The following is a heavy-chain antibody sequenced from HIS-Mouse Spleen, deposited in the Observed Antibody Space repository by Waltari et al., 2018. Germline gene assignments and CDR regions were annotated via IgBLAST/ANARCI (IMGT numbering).Heavy chain of an antibody. V-gene: IGHV4-39*07. CDR1: GGSIRSSSYF. D-gene: IGHD6-13*01. CDR3: AREIPYSSSWYDWYFDL. Sequence: QLQLQESGPGLVKPSDTLSLTCTVSGGSIRSSSYFWGWVRHPPGKGLEWIGSIYYSGSTYYNPSLKSRVTISVDTSKNQFSLKLSSVTAADTAVYYCAREIPYSSSWYDWYFDLWGRGTLVTVSS. CDR2: IYYSGST. J-gene: IGHJ2*01.